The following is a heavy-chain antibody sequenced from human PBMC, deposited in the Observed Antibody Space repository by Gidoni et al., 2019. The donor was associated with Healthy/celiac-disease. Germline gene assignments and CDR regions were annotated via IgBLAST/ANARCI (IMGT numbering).Heavy chain of an antibody. CDR1: GGSHSSYY. CDR2: IYYSGST. Sequence: QVQLQESGPGLVTPSATLSLTCTVSGGSHSSYYWSWIRQPPGKGLEWIGYIYYSGSTNYTPSLKSRVTISVDTSKNQFSLKLSSVTAADTAVYYCARGPYCSGGSCYEAPGGYWGQGTLVTVSS. V-gene: IGHV4-59*01. CDR3: ARGPYCSGGSCYEAPGGY. D-gene: IGHD2-15*01. J-gene: IGHJ4*02.